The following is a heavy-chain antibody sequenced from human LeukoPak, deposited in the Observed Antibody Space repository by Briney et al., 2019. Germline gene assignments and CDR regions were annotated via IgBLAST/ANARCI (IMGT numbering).Heavy chain of an antibody. Sequence: SETLSLTCTVSGGSISSGSYYWSWIRQPAGKGLEWIGRIYTSGSTNYNPSLKSRVTISVDTPKNQFSLKLSSVTAADTAVYYCARVTDNYDFWSGYFDYWGQGTLVTVSS. V-gene: IGHV4-61*02. J-gene: IGHJ4*02. CDR3: ARVTDNYDFWSGYFDY. CDR2: IYTSGST. D-gene: IGHD3-3*01. CDR1: GGSISSGSYY.